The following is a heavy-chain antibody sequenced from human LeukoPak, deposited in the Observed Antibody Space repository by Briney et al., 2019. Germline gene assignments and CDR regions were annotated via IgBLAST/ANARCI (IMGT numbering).Heavy chain of an antibody. J-gene: IGHJ4*02. V-gene: IGHV3-21*01. CDR1: GFTFSSYE. CDR3: ARARAPYDSSGYYYY. D-gene: IGHD3-22*01. Sequence: GGSLRLSCAASGFTFSSYEMNWVRQAPGKGLEWVSSISSDSTYIYYTDSVKGRFTISRDNAKNSLYLQMNSLRAEDTAVYYCARARAPYDSSGYYYYWGQGTLVTVSS. CDR2: ISSDSTYI.